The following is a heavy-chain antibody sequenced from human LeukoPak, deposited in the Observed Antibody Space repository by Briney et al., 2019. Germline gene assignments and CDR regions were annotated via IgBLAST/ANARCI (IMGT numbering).Heavy chain of an antibody. D-gene: IGHD2-2*01. CDR2: ISGSGGST. J-gene: IGHJ4*02. CDR3: AKLVEYQLLSRPDY. V-gene: IGHV3-23*01. Sequence: GGSLRLSCAASGFTFSSYAMSWVRQAPGKGLEWVSAISGSGGSTYYADSMKGRFTISRDNSKNTLYLQMNSLRAEDTAVYYCAKLVEYQLLSRPDYWGQGTLVTVSS. CDR1: GFTFSSYA.